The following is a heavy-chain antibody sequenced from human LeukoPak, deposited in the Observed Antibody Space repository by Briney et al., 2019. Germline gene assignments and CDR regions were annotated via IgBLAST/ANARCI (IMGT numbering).Heavy chain of an antibody. CDR3: ARWFGDYGGSFYYYYMDV. Sequence: GASVKVSCKASGYTFTSNALGWVRQAPGQGLEWMGWINPNSGGTNYAQKFQGRVAMTRDTSISTAYMELSRLRSDDTAVYYCARWFGDYGGSFYYYYMDVWGKGTTVTVSS. V-gene: IGHV1-2*02. D-gene: IGHD4-23*01. J-gene: IGHJ6*03. CDR1: GYTFTSNA. CDR2: INPNSGGT.